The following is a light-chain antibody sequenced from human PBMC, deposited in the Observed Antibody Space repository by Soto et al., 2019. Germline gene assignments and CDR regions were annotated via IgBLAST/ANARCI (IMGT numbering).Light chain of an antibody. CDR1: SSNIGSNA. Sequence: QSVLTQPPSASGTPGQRVTISCSGSSSNIGSNAVNWYQQLPGTAPKLLIYSNNQRPSGVPDRFSGSKSGTSASLAISGLHSEDEADYYCAAWDDSLNGDVFGTGTKVTVL. V-gene: IGLV1-44*01. J-gene: IGLJ1*01. CDR2: SNN. CDR3: AAWDDSLNGDV.